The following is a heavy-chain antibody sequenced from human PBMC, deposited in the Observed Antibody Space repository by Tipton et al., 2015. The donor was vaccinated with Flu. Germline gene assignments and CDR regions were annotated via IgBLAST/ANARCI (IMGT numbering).Heavy chain of an antibody. CDR1: GGSISSGGYY. CDR3: ARALQNYFDY. J-gene: IGHJ4*02. V-gene: IGHV4-31*03. CDR2: IYYSGST. Sequence: LRLSCTVSGGSISSGGYYWSWIRQHPGKGLEWIGYIYYSGSTYYNPSLKSRVTISIDTSKNQFSLKLSSVTAADTAVYYCARALQNYFDYWGQGTLAIVSS.